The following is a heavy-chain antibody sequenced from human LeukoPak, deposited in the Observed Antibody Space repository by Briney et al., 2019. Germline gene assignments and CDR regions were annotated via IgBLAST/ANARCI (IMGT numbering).Heavy chain of an antibody. V-gene: IGHV4-34*01. J-gene: IGHJ4*02. CDR2: INHSGST. D-gene: IGHD6-19*01. CDR1: GGSFSGYY. Sequence: PSETLSLTCAVYGGSFSGYYWSWIRQPPGKGLEWIGEINHSGSTNYNPSLKSRVTISVDTSKNQFSLKLSSVTAADTAVYYCARIRSSSGWFDYWGQGTLVTVSS. CDR3: ARIRSSSGWFDY.